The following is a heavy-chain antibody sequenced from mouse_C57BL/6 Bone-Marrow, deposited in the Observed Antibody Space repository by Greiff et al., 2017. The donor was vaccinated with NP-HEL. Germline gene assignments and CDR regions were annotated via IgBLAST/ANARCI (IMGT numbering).Heavy chain of an antibody. CDR1: YFAFMASA. D-gene: IGHD3-2*02. CDR3: ARATAQATLAY. J-gene: IGHJ3*01. V-gene: IGHV1-49*01. CDR2: FTMYSDAT. Sequence: LKQSGAELVRPGSSVKLSCKDSYFAFMASAMHWVKQRPGHGLAWIGSFTMYSDATEYSENFKGKATLTAHTSSSTAYMELSSLTSEASAVYYCARATAQATLAYWGQGTLVTVSA.